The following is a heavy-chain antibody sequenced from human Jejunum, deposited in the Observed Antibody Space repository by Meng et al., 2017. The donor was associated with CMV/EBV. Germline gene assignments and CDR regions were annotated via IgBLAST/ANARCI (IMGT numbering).Heavy chain of an antibody. CDR1: GYTFTDYS. CDR2: ISTYNGHA. D-gene: IGHD4-11*01. CDR3: ARDLDDYSNLMNY. V-gene: IGHV1-18*01. J-gene: IGHJ4*02. Sequence: QVQLVQSGTEVKKPGASVKLSCKTSGYTFTDYSLNWVRQAPGQGLEWMGWISTYNGHANYAQKFQGRVTMTTDTSSSTTYMELRSLKSDDTAIYYCARDLDDYSNLMNYWGQGTLVTVSS.